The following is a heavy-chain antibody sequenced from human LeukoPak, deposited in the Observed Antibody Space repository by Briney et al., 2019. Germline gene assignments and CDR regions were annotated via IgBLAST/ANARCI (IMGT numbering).Heavy chain of an antibody. CDR3: ARMPMIVVVNRRDDAFDI. D-gene: IGHD3-22*01. CDR1: GYTFTSYG. Sequence: EASVKVSCKASGYTFTSYGISWVRQAPGQGLEWMGWINPNSGGTNYAQKFQGRVTMTRDTSISTAYMELSRLRSDDTAVYYCARMPMIVVVNRRDDAFDIWGQGTMVTVSS. V-gene: IGHV1-2*02. CDR2: INPNSGGT. J-gene: IGHJ3*02.